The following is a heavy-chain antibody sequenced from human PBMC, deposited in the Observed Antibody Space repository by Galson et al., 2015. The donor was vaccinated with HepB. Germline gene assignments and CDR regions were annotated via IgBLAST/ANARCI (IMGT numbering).Heavy chain of an antibody. CDR3: AKGSEALHYDSSGDYYEGAYFNY. V-gene: IGHV3-30*18. J-gene: IGHJ4*02. D-gene: IGHD3-22*01. Sequence: SLRLSCAPSGFTFSSYAMHWVRQAPGKGLEWVAVISYDGFNKYYADSVKGRFTIARDNSKSTLYLQMDSLRPEDTAVYYCAKGSEALHYDSSGDYYEGAYFNYWGRGTLVTVSS. CDR2: ISYDGFNK. CDR1: GFTFSSYA.